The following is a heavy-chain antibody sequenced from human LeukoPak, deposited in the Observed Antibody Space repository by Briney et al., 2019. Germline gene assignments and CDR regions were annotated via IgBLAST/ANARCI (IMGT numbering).Heavy chain of an antibody. CDR2: INHSGST. V-gene: IGHV4-34*01. J-gene: IGHJ4*02. Sequence: SETLSLTCAVYGGSFRGYYWSWIRQPPGKGLEWIGEINHSGSTNYNPSLKSRVTISVDTSKNQFSLKLSSVTAADTAVYSCARGRYGDYERYFDYRGQGTLVTVSS. CDR3: ARGRYGDYERYFDY. D-gene: IGHD4-17*01. CDR1: GGSFRGYY.